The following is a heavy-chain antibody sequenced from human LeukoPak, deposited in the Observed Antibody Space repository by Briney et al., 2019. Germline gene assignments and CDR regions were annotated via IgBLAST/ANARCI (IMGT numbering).Heavy chain of an antibody. CDR3: ARGRSHFDY. J-gene: IGHJ4*02. CDR1: VGSISNYY. V-gene: IGHV4-59*01. CDR2: IYYSGST. Sequence: SETLSLTCTVSVGSISNYYWSWIRQPPGKGLEWIGYIYYSGSTNYNPSLKSRVTISVDTSKNQFSLKLSSVTAADTAVHYCARGRSHFDYWGQGTLVTVSS.